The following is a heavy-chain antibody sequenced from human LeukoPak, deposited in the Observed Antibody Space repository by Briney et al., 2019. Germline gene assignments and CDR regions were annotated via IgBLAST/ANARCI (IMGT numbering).Heavy chain of an antibody. CDR2: IYPGDFDT. D-gene: IGHD6-13*01. CDR3: VRRAIDGSSWSYNWFDP. CDR1: GYSFTSYW. V-gene: IGHV5-51*01. Sequence: GESLKISCKGSGYSFTSYWIGWVRQMPGKGLEWMGIIYPGDFDTRYSPSFQGQVIISADKSISTAYLQWSSLKASDTAMYYCVRRAIDGSSWSYNWFDPWGQGTLVTVST. J-gene: IGHJ5*02.